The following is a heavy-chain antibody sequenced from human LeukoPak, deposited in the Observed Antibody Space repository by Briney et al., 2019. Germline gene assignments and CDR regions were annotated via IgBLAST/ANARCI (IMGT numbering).Heavy chain of an antibody. D-gene: IGHD1-26*01. CDR2: INEVGSET. CDR3: ARRLGGSSQRDY. V-gene: IGHV3-7*01. J-gene: IGHJ4*02. CDR1: GFTFSGYW. Sequence: GGSLRLSCAASGFTFSGYWMGWVRQAPGKGLEWVANINEVGSETHSVDSVKGRFTISGDSARNSLYLQMNSLRAEDTAVYYCARRLGGSSQRDYWGQGTLVTVSS.